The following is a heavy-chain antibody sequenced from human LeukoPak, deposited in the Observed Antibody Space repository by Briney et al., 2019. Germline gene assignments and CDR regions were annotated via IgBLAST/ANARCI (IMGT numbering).Heavy chain of an antibody. CDR3: ARSSSSFDS. J-gene: IGHJ4*02. D-gene: IGHD6-13*01. Sequence: KPSETLSLTCTVSGGSISSYSYYWGWIRQPPGKGLEWIGYIYYSGSTKYNPSLKSRLTISVDTSKNQFSLKLSSVTAADTAIYYCARSSSSFDSWGQGTLVTVSP. CDR1: GGSISSYSYY. V-gene: IGHV4-61*01. CDR2: IYYSGST.